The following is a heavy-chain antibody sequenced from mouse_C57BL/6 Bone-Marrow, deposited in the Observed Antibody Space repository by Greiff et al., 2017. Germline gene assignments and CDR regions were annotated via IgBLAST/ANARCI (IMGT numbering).Heavy chain of an antibody. CDR1: GYTFTSYW. J-gene: IGHJ4*01. V-gene: IGHV1-55*01. CDR2: IYPGSGST. CDR3: ARGGYSMDY. Sequence: QVQLQQPGAELVKPGASVKMSCKASGYTFTSYWITWVKQRPVQGLEWIGDIYPGSGSTNYNEKFKSKATLTVDTSSSPAYMQLSSLTSEDSAVYYCARGGYSMDYWGQGTSVTVSS.